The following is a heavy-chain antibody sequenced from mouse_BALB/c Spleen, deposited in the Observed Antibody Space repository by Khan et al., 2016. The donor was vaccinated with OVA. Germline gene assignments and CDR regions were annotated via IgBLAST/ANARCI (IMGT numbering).Heavy chain of an antibody. J-gene: IGHJ3*01. CDR3: ARRNYFGYTCAY. CDR2: YSPGSGNT. V-gene: IGHV1-77*01. Sequence: QVQLQQPGAELARPGASVKLSCKVSGYTFTDYYTNWGKHRSGQGLVWFGDYSPGSGNTYYNETLKGKATMTPDTSSSTAYMQLSTLTSEASAVYFWARRNYFGYTCAYWGQGTLVTVSA. CDR1: GYTFTDYY. D-gene: IGHD1-2*01.